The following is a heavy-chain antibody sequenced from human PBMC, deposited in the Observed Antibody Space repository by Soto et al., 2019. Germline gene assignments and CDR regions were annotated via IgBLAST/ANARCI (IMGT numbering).Heavy chain of an antibody. Sequence: SGPTLVNPTQTLTLTCTFSWFSLSTSGMCVSWIRQPPGKALEWLALIDWDDDKYYSTSLKTRLTISKDTSKNQVVLTMTNMDPVDTATYYCARSLWFGELSTPGYYYGMDVWGQGT. V-gene: IGHV2-70*01. CDR2: IDWDDDK. CDR1: WFSLSTSGMC. CDR3: ARSLWFGELSTPGYYYGMDV. D-gene: IGHD3-10*01. J-gene: IGHJ6*02.